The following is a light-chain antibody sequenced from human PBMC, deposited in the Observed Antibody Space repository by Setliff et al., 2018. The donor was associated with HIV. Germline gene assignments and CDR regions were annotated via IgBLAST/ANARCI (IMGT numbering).Light chain of an antibody. V-gene: IGLV2-14*03. CDR3: NSFASNSAYTPDV. J-gene: IGLJ1*01. CDR2: DVT. Sequence: QSALAQPASVSGSPGQSITITCTGTSSDVGSRYNYVSWYQQHPGKAPKLLIFDVTYRPSGVSNRFSGSKSGNTASLTISGLQAEDEADYYCNSFASNSAYTPDVFGTGTKGTVL. CDR1: SSDVGSRYNY.